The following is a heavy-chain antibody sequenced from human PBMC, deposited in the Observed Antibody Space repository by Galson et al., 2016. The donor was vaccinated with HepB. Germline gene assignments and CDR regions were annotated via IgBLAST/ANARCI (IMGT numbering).Heavy chain of an antibody. CDR3: VRGGLGV. Sequence: SVKVFCKASGYTFINYGISWVRQAPGQGLEWMGWISTYNGNTKYAQKLQDRLTMTTDTPTSTAYMELRSLRYDDTAVHYCVRGGLGVWGQGTTVTVSS. J-gene: IGHJ6*02. D-gene: IGHD7-27*01. CDR2: ISTYNGNT. V-gene: IGHV1-18*01. CDR1: GYTFINYG.